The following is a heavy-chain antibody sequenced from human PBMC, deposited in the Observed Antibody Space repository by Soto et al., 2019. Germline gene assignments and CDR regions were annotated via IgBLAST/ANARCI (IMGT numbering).Heavy chain of an antibody. V-gene: IGHV3-11*01. CDR2: IGSTGGTV. CDR3: ARDGGEYYLEV. D-gene: IGHD4-17*01. Sequence: PGGSLRLSCEASGFAFRSYFMNWVRQAPGKGLQWVAHIGSTGGTVYYADSVKGRFAVSRENAKNSLYLQLHSLRVDHTAIYYCARDGGEYYLEVWGQGTAVTVSS. J-gene: IGHJ4*02. CDR1: GFAFRSYF.